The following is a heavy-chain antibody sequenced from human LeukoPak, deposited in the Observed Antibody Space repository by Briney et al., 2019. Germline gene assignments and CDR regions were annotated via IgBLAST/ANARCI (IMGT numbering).Heavy chain of an antibody. D-gene: IGHD1-26*01. CDR1: GFTFSSYN. CDR3: ARDRQSSIVGATTGAFDI. J-gene: IGHJ3*02. CDR2: ISSSSSYI. Sequence: PGGSLRLSCAASGFTFSSYNMNWVRQAPGKGLEWVSSISSSSSYIYYADSVKGRFTISRDNAKNSLYLQMNSLRAEDTAVYYCARDRQSSIVGATTGAFDIWGQGTMVTVSS. V-gene: IGHV3-21*01.